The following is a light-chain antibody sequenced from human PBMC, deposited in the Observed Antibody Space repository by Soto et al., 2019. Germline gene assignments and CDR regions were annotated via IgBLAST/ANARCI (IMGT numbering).Light chain of an antibody. CDR2: KAS. V-gene: IGKV1-5*03. J-gene: IGKJ4*01. CDR3: QQNHSSPVT. CDR1: QSIDSW. Sequence: DIQMTQSPSTLSASVGDTVTITCRASQSIDSWLAWYQQKPGKAPNLLIYKASSLESGVPSRFSGSGSGTEFTLTISSLQPDDFATYYCQQNHSSPVTFGGGTKVDIK.